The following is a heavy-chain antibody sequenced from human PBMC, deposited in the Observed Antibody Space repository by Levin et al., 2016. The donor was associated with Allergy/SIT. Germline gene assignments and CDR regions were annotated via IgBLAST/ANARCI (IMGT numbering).Heavy chain of an antibody. D-gene: IGHD5-18*01. V-gene: IGHV4-31*03. CDR2: IYYSGST. CDR1: GGSISSSSYY. CDR3: AREPIQLWLATDAFDI. J-gene: IGHJ3*02. Sequence: SETLSLTCTVSGGSISSSSYYWGWIRQHPGKGLEWIGYIYYSGSTYYNPSLKSRVTISVDTSKNQFSLKLSSVTAADTAVYYCAREPIQLWLATDAFDIWGQGTMVTVSS.